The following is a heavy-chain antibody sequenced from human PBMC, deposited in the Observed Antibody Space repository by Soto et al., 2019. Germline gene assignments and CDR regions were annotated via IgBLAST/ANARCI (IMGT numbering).Heavy chain of an antibody. Sequence: QVQLQESGPGLVKPSETLSLTCIVSDASISSRSSYWGWIRQPPGKGLEWVGTFYSGSTYNNPSLKSRVTISVDTSKNQFSLKLSSVAAEDTAIYYCATTWGIAVGGSFDHWGQGTLVTVSS. CDR2: FYSGST. D-gene: IGHD6-13*01. CDR3: ATTWGIAVGGSFDH. J-gene: IGHJ5*02. CDR1: DASISSRSSY. V-gene: IGHV4-39*01.